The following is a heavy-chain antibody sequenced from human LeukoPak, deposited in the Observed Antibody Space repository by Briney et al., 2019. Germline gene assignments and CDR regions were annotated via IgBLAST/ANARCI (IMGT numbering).Heavy chain of an antibody. Sequence: ASVKVSCKASGYTFSNYGISWVRQAPGHGLEWMGWISAYNGNTNYAQKLQGRVTMTTDTSTSTAYMELRSLRSDDTAVYYCARVYFYDSSGYPDYWGQGTLVTVSS. CDR3: ARVYFYDSSGYPDY. V-gene: IGHV1-18*01. D-gene: IGHD3-22*01. CDR1: GYTFSNYG. CDR2: ISAYNGNT. J-gene: IGHJ4*02.